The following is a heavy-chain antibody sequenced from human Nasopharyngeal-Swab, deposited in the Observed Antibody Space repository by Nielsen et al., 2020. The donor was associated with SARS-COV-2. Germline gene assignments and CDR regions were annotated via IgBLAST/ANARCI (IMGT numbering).Heavy chain of an antibody. CDR2: INHNERT. V-gene: IGHV4-34*01. CDR1: GGSFNGFY. CDR3: ARAGRVGDAYTGLDV. Sequence: GSLRLSCSVSGGSFNGFYWNWIRQPPGKGLEWIGEINHNERTNYNPSLKSRVTMSVDTSTNQVSLKPNSLTATDTAVYYCARAGRVGDAYTGLDVWGQGTTVTVSS. D-gene: IGHD5-24*01. J-gene: IGHJ6*02.